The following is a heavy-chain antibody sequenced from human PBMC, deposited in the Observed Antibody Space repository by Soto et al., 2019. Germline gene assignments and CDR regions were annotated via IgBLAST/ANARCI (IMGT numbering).Heavy chain of an antibody. CDR2: IGTAGDT. V-gene: IGHV3-13*01. D-gene: IGHD6-13*01. J-gene: IGHJ4*02. CDR1: GFTFSRYD. CDR3: ARGPRGSSSLDY. Sequence: LRVSCAASGFTFSRYDMHWVRQATGKGLEWGSAIGTAGDTYYPGSVKGRFTISRENAKNSLYLQMNSLRAGDTAVYYCARGPRGSSSLDYWGQGTLVTVSS.